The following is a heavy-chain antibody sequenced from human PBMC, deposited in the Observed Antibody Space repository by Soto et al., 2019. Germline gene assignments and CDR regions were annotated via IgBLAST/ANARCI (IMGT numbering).Heavy chain of an antibody. J-gene: IGHJ4*02. CDR3: ARHYPPARGDFDY. Sequence: QLQLQESGPGLVKPSETLSLTCTVSGDSISSTSYYWGWIRQPPGKGLEWIGSIYYSGSTYYNPSLKSRVPISVDTSKNQFSLKLSSVTAADTAVYYCARHYPPARGDFDYWGQGTLVIVSS. D-gene: IGHD6-25*01. V-gene: IGHV4-39*01. CDR1: GDSISSTSYY. CDR2: IYYSGST.